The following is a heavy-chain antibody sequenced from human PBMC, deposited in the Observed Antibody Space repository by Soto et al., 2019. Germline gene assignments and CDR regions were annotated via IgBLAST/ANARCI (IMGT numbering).Heavy chain of an antibody. CDR3: PREGHGDWFDP. J-gene: IGHJ5*02. V-gene: IGHV3-30-3*01. D-gene: IGHD3-10*01. Sequence: QVQLVESGGGVVQPGRSLRLSCAASGFTFSTYTMHWDRQAPGKGLEWVATISDDGSNKYYADSVKGRFTISRDNSKDTLWLQMNSLRAEDTAVYYCPREGHGDWFDPWGQGTLVTVSS. CDR2: ISDDGSNK. CDR1: GFTFSTYT.